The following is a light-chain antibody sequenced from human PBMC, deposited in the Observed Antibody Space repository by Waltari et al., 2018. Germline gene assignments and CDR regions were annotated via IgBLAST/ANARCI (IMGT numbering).Light chain of an antibody. CDR1: QGISNY. CDR2: AAS. Sequence: TQLTHPPSSLSASVGHRITITCRASQGISNYLAWYQQKPGKAPKLLIYAASTLQSGVPSRFSGSGSGTDFTLTISSLQPEDFATYYCQQLNSYQWTFGQGTKVEIK. CDR3: QQLNSYQWT. V-gene: IGKV1-9*01. J-gene: IGKJ1*01.